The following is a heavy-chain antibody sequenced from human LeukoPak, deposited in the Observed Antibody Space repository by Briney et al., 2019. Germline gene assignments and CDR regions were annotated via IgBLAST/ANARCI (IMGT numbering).Heavy chain of an antibody. CDR3: ARDTNGYFAY. J-gene: IGHJ4*02. CDR2: IKHDGSEK. CDR1: GFTFSNYW. Sequence: PGGSLRLSCAASGFTFSNYWVIWVRQTPGKGLELVANIKHDGSEKYYVGSVKGRFTISRDNAKNSLSLQMNSLRDEDTAVYYCARDTNGYFAYWGQGTPVPVPS. D-gene: IGHD2-8*01. V-gene: IGHV3-7*04.